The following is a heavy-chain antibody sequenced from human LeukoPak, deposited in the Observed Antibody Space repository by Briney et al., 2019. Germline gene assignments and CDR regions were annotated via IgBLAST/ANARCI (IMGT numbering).Heavy chain of an antibody. CDR3: ARDQFYDNGEVDY. J-gene: IGHJ4*02. CDR2: ISRSSSYI. CDR1: GFTFSTYS. V-gene: IGHV3-21*01. Sequence: KPGGSLRLSCAASGFTFSTYSMNWVRQAPGKGLEWVSSISRSSSYIYYADSVKGRFTISRDNSKNTLYLQMNSLRAEDTAVYYCARDQFYDNGEVDYWGQGTLVTVSS. D-gene: IGHD3-16*01.